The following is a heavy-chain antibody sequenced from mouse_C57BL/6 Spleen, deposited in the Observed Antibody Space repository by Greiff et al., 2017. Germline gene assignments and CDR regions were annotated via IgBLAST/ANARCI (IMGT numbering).Heavy chain of an antibody. J-gene: IGHJ3*01. V-gene: IGHV1-82*01. CDR3: AREGLPQAWFAY. CDR2: IYPGDGDT. CDR1: GYAFSSSW. Sequence: QVQLQQSGPELVKPGASVKISCKASGYAFSSSWMNWVKQRPGKGLEWIGRIYPGDGDTNYNGKFKGKATLTADKSSSTAYMQLSSLTSEDSAVYFCAREGLPQAWFAYWGQGTLVTVSA. D-gene: IGHD2-2*01.